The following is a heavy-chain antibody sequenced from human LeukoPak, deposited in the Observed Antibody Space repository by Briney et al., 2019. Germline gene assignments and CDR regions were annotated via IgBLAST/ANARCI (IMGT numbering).Heavy chain of an antibody. CDR2: TNLNSGGT. CDR1: GYTFTGYY. Sequence: ASVKVSCKASGYTFTGYYLHWVRQAPGQGLEWMGWTNLNSGGTNYAQNFQDRVTMTRDPSISTAYMEQTRLRSDDTAVYYCARVYYYFYMDVWGRGTTLTVSS. CDR3: ARVYYYFYMDV. J-gene: IGHJ6*03. V-gene: IGHV1-2*02.